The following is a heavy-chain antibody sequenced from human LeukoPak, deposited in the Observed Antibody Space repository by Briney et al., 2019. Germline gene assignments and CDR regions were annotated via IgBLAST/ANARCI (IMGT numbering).Heavy chain of an antibody. J-gene: IGHJ4*02. CDR2: IRSSGDTI. V-gene: IGHV3-48*03. Sequence: PGGSLRLSRAASGFTFSNYEMNWVRQAPGKGLEWISYIRSSGDTIYYADSVKGRFTISRDNAKNSLYLQMNSLRAEDTAVYYCARGYYVDYWGQGTLVTVSS. D-gene: IGHD3-3*01. CDR1: GFTFSNYE. CDR3: ARGYYVDY.